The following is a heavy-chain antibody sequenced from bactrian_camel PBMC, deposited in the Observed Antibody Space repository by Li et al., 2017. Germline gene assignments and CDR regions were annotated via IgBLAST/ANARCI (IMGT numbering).Heavy chain of an antibody. CDR3: AADIRSGDCYDVLSSGHFGY. CDR2: IGGGSFGST. J-gene: IGHJ6*01. D-gene: IGHD3*01. Sequence: HVQLVESGGGSVQPGGSLRLSCAASGLSIRPFCMGWFRQAPGKEREGIVRIGGGSFGSTVYSASVKGRFTVSKDNAKNTLYLQMNNLDSADTAMYYCAADIRSGDCYDVLSSGHFGYWGQGTQVTVS. CDR1: GLSIRPFC. V-gene: IGHV3S1*01.